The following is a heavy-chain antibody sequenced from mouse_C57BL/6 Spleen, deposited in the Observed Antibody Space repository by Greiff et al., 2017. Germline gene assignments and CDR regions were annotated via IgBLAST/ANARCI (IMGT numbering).Heavy chain of an antibody. CDR2: ISSGSSTI. Sequence: DVMLVESGGGLVKPGGSLKLSCAASGFTFSDYGMHWVRQAPEKGLEWVAYISSGSSTIYYADTVKGRFTISRDNAKNTLFLQMTSLRSEDTAMYYCARDRYYGSSSWFAYWGQGTLVTVSA. V-gene: IGHV5-17*01. CDR1: GFTFSDYG. D-gene: IGHD1-1*01. J-gene: IGHJ3*01. CDR3: ARDRYYGSSSWFAY.